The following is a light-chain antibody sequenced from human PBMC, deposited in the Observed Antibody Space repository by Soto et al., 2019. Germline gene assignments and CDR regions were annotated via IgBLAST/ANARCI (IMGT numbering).Light chain of an antibody. Sequence: IQMTQSPSSLSASVGDRVTITCRASQGVRDDVGWYQQKPGKAPKLLIYSASTLQSGVTSRFSGRGSGTDFHLTISGLQHEDFATYYGLQERNYPLTFGRGTNVEIK. J-gene: IGKJ4*01. CDR3: LQERNYPLT. CDR1: QGVRDD. V-gene: IGKV1-6*01. CDR2: SAS.